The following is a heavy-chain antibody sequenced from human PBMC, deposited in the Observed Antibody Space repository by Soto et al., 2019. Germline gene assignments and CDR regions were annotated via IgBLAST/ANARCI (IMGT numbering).Heavy chain of an antibody. Sequence: GESLKISCTGVGYSFTSYWIGWVRQMPGKGLEWMGIIYPGDSDTRERPSFQGQVAISADKSISTVYLQWSSLKASDTAMYYCARGYCTTNICDPWFDPWGQGTLVTVSS. D-gene: IGHD2-8*01. CDR2: IYPGDSDT. CDR1: GYSFTSYW. V-gene: IGHV5-51*01. J-gene: IGHJ5*02. CDR3: ARGYCTTNICDPWFDP.